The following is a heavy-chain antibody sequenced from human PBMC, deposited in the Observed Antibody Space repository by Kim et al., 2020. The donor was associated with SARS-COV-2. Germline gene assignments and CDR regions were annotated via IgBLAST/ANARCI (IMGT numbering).Heavy chain of an antibody. CDR1: GYTFTSYA. CDR2: INTNTGNP. CDR3: ARGDRGLWFGELLDEAFDI. V-gene: IGHV7-4-1*02. Sequence: ASVKVSCKASGYTFTSYAMNWVRQPPGQGLEWMGWINTNTGNPTYAQGFTGRFVFSLDTSVSTAYLQISSLKAEDTAVYYCARGDRGLWFGELLDEAFDIWGQGTMVTVSS. J-gene: IGHJ3*02. D-gene: IGHD3-10*01.